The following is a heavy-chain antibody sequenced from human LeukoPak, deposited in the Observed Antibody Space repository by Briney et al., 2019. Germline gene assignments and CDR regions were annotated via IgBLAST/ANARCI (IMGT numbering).Heavy chain of an antibody. J-gene: IGHJ4*02. Sequence: GGSLRLSCEASGFTFSNYAMSWVRQAPGKGLEWVSTLSVSGGSTYYADSVKGRFAISRDNSKNTLHLQMSSLRAEDTAIYYCARGYSSGDTSMDYWGRGTLVTVSS. CDR2: LSVSGGST. D-gene: IGHD5-18*01. CDR3: ARGYSSGDTSMDY. V-gene: IGHV3-23*01. CDR1: GFTFSNYA.